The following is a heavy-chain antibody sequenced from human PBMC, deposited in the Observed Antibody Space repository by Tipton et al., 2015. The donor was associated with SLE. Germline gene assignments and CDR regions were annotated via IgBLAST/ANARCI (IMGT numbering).Heavy chain of an antibody. J-gene: IGHJ4*02. D-gene: IGHD6-13*01. Sequence: TLSLTCTVSGGSISSYYWSWIRQPPGKGLEWIGYIYYSGSTNYNPSLKSRVTISVDTSKNQFSLKLSSVTAADTAVYYCAREPTAAAGKGCYFDYWGQGTLVTVSS. CDR3: AREPTAAAGKGCYFDY. CDR2: IYYSGST. CDR1: GGSISSYY. V-gene: IGHV4-59*01.